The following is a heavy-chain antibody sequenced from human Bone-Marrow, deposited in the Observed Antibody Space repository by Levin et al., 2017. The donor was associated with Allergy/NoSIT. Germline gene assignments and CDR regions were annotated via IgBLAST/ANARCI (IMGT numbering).Heavy chain of an antibody. V-gene: IGHV3-48*02. CDR2: ISASGGTT. D-gene: IGHD3-16*01. CDR1: GFSLSIYT. Sequence: PGESLKISCAPSGFSLSIYTMNWVRQAPGRGLEWIAHISASGGTTYYADSVKGRFTISRDNAKNSLFLQLNDLRDEDTAVYYCATLLRGGHSFPYYFDSWGQGTLVTVSS. CDR3: ATLLRGGHSFPYYFDS. J-gene: IGHJ4*02.